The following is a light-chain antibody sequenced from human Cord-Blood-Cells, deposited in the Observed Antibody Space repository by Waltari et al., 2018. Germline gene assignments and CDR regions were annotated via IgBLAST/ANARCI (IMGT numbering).Light chain of an antibody. Sequence: QLVLTQSPSASASLGASVKLTCTLSSGHSSHAIPWHQQQPEQGPRYLMKLNRDGSHSKGGGIPDRFSGSSAGAERHLAIARLQAEDAADYYCQTWGTGIRVFGGGTKLTVL. CDR3: QTWGTGIRV. CDR1: SGHSSHA. CDR2: LNRDGSH. V-gene: IGLV4-69*01. J-gene: IGLJ3*02.